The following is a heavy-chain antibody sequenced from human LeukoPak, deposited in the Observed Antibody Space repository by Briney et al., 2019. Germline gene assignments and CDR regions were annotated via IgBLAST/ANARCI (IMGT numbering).Heavy chain of an antibody. CDR3: ARRAAGYSYGYGDYNYYYYMDG. J-gene: IGHJ6*03. V-gene: IGHV4-34*01. D-gene: IGHD5-18*01. Sequence: SETLSLTCAVYGGSFSGYYWSWIRQPPGKGLEWIGEINHSGSTTYNPYLKSRVTISVDTSKNRSSLMLISVTAADTAVYYCARRAAGYSYGYGDYNYYYYMDGWGKGTTVTVSS. CDR2: INHSGST. CDR1: GGSFSGYY.